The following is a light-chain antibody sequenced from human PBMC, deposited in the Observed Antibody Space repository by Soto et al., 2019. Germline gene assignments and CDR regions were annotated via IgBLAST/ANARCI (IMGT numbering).Light chain of an antibody. Sequence: QSVLTQPPSVSGAPGQRVTISCTGSSSNIGAGYDVHWYQQLPGTAPKLLIYGNSNRPSGVPDRFSGSKSGTSASLAITGLQAEEEADYYCQSYDSRVVFGGGTKLTVL. V-gene: IGLV1-40*01. CDR3: QSYDSRVV. CDR1: SSNIGAGYD. J-gene: IGLJ2*01. CDR2: GNS.